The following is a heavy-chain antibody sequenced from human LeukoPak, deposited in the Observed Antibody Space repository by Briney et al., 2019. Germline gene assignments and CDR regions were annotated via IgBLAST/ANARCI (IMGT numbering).Heavy chain of an antibody. CDR3: GKYCSGGNCYSGLY. CDR2: IYSGGRT. J-gene: IGHJ4*02. V-gene: IGHV3-53*01. Sequence: PGGSLRLSCAASGFAVSSNYMSWVRQAPGKGLEWVSLIYSGGRTYYADSLKGRFTISRDNSKNTVYLQMDSLRAEDTAVYYCGKYCSGGNCYSGLYWGQGTLVTVSS. CDR1: GFAVSSNY. D-gene: IGHD2-15*01.